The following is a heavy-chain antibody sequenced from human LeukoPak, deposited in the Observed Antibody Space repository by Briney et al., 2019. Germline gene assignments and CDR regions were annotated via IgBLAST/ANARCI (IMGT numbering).Heavy chain of an antibody. V-gene: IGHV1-69*13. CDR3: ARVSHYYDSSGYFDY. Sequence: SVKVSCKASGGTFSSYAISWVRQAPGQGLEWMGGIIPIFGTANYAQKFQGRVTITADESTSTAYMELSSLRSEDTAVYYCARVSHYYDSSGYFDYWGQGTLVTVSS. J-gene: IGHJ4*02. CDR1: GGTFSSYA. D-gene: IGHD3-22*01. CDR2: IIPIFGTA.